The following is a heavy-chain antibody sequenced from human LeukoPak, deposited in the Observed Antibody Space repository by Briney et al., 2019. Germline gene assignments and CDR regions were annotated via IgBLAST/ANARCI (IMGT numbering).Heavy chain of an antibody. CDR2: ISAYNGNT. CDR1: GYTFTSYG. J-gene: IGHJ6*02. D-gene: IGHD6-13*01. V-gene: IGHV1-18*01. Sequence: GASVKVSCKASGYTFTSYGISWVRQAPGQGLEWMGWISAYNGNTNYAQKLQGRVTMTTDTSTSTAYMELRSLRSDDTAVYYCARSLSGSWESLYYYGMDVWGQGTTVTVSS. CDR3: ARSLSGSWESLYYYGMDV.